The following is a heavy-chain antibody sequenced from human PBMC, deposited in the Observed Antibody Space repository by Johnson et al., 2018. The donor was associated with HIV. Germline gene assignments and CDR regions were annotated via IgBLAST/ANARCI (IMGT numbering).Heavy chain of an antibody. CDR3: ASPSSRDFDGSRGAFAI. D-gene: IGHD3-9*01. J-gene: IGHJ3*02. Sequence: VQLVESGGGLVQPGGSLRLSCAASGFTFGNYAMTWVRQAPGKGLEWVSAIRGSSGSPYNADSVKGRFTISRANSKNTLDRQMNSLRAEDTAVYYRASPSSRDFDGSRGAFAIWGQGTMVTVSS. CDR1: GFTFGNYA. V-gene: IGHV3-23*04. CDR2: IRGSSGSP.